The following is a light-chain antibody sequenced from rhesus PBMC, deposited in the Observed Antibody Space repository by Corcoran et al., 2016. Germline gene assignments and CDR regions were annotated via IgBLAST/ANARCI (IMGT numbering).Light chain of an antibody. V-gene: IGKV3-42*01. CDR1: QSVSSS. CDR3: QQDYSWPLT. Sequence: EIVMTQSPATLSLSPGERATLSCRASQSVSSSLAWYQQKPGQAPNLLIYGASDRATAIPDRFSGSGYGTEFTLTISRLEPEDVGVYYCQQDYSWPLTFGGGTKVELK. CDR2: GAS. J-gene: IGKJ4*01.